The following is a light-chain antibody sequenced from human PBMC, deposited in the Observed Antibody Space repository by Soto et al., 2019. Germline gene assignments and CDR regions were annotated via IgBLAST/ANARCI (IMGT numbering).Light chain of an antibody. Sequence: DIQMTQSPSSLSASVGDRVTITCRASQSISSYLNWYQQKPGKAPKVLIYAASSLQSGVPSRFSGIGSGTDFTPSISSLQPEDFATYYRQQSYSGPLTFGGGTKVDIK. CDR1: QSISSY. CDR2: AAS. CDR3: QQSYSGPLT. J-gene: IGKJ4*01. V-gene: IGKV1-39*01.